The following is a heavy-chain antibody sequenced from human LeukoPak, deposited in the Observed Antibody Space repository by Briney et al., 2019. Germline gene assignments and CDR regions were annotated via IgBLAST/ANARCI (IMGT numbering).Heavy chain of an antibody. J-gene: IGHJ4*02. D-gene: IGHD4-23*01. CDR3: TRDSDYGGTSGGDY. CDR1: GFTFSSYA. V-gene: IGHV3-23*01. Sequence: GGSLRLSCAASGFTFSSYAMSWVRQAPGKGLEWVSAISGSGGSTYYADSVKGRFTISRDDSKSIAYLQMNSLKTEDTAVCYCTRDSDYGGTSGGDYWGQGTLVTVSS. CDR2: ISGSGGST.